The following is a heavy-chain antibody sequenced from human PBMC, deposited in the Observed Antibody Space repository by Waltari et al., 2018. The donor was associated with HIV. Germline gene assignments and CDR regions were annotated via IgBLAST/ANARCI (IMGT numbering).Heavy chain of an antibody. CDR3: ARRGNYRAAEYNYFGP. CDR2: IQYGGNT. V-gene: IGHV4-39*01. Sequence: QLQLPESGPGVVKPLETLSLTCPVSGGFFRSRDYYWGWIRQSPGKGLEWIGNIQYGGNTIYNPSLESRVSMSIDTSRGQFSLTLKDVTAADTAVYFCARRGNYRAAEYNYFGPWGQGIQVIVSS. J-gene: IGHJ5*02. D-gene: IGHD1-7*01. CDR1: GGFFRSRDYY.